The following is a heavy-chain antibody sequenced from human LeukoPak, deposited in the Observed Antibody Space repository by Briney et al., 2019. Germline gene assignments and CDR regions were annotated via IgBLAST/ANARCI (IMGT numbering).Heavy chain of an antibody. J-gene: IGHJ4*02. CDR2: INSDGSST. Sequence: QPGGSLRLSCAASGFTFSSYWMHWVRQAPGKGLVWVSRINSDGSSTSYADSVKGRFTISRDNSKNTLYLQMNSLRAEDTAVYYCAREGIFRMKYYFDYWGQGTLVTVSS. V-gene: IGHV3-74*01. CDR1: GFTFSSYW. CDR3: AREGIFRMKYYFDY. D-gene: IGHD6-13*01.